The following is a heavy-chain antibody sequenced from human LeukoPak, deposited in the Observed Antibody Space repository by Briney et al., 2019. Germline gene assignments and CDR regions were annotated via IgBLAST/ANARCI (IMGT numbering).Heavy chain of an antibody. V-gene: IGHV4-61*02. J-gene: IGHJ5*02. CDR3: ARAATIWFGDGNWFDP. CDR1: GGSISSGSYY. CDR2: IYTSGST. D-gene: IGHD3-10*01. Sequence: PSETLSLTCTVSGGSISSGSYYWSWIRQPAGKGLEWIGRIYTSGSTNYNPSLKSRVTISVDTSKNQFSLKLSSVTAADTAVYYCARAATIWFGDGNWFDPWGQGTLVTVSS.